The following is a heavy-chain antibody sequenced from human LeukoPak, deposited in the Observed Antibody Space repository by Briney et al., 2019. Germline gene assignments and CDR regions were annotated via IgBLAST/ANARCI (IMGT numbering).Heavy chain of an antibody. CDR2: IGSSSSYI. D-gene: IGHD6-13*01. V-gene: IGHV3-21*01. J-gene: IGHJ6*02. Sequence: GSLRLSCAASGFTFSSYSMNWVRQAPGKGLEWVSSIGSSSSYIYYADSVKGRFTISRDNAKNSLCLQMNSLRAEDTAVYYCARAHIAAAVDYYYGMDVWGQGTTVTVSS. CDR3: ARAHIAAAVDYYYGMDV. CDR1: GFTFSSYS.